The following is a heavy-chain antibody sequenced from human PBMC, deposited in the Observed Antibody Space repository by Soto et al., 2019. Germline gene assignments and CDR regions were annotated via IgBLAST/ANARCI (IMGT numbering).Heavy chain of an antibody. V-gene: IGHV3-33*01. Sequence: QVQLVESGGGVVQPGRSLRLSCAASEFTFSRHGMHWVRQAPGKGLQWVGVIWSDGSNEVYADSVKGRFIISRDNSKNILYLQMNRLRAEDTAVYYCARERTFGDNKHNYMDVWVTGIRVTVSS. CDR1: EFTFSRHG. D-gene: IGHD3-10*01. CDR3: ARERTFGDNKHNYMDV. J-gene: IGHJ6*03. CDR2: IWSDGSNE.